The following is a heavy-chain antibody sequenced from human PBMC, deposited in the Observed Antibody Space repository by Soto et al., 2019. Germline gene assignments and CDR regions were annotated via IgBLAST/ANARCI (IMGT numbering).Heavy chain of an antibody. CDR2: IKSDGSGT. D-gene: IGHD6-6*01. V-gene: IGHV3-74*01. Sequence: PGGSLRLSCAASGFTFSSYWVHWVRQSPEKGLVWVSRIKSDGSGTTYADSVKGRFTISRDNAKNTLYLQMNNLRAEDTGVYFCARSIAARFDPWGQGTLVTVSS. CDR1: GFTFSSYW. CDR3: ARSIAARFDP. J-gene: IGHJ5*02.